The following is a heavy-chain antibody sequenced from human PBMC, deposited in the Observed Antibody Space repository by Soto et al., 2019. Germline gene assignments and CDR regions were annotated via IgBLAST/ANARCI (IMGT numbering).Heavy chain of an antibody. J-gene: IGHJ5*02. V-gene: IGHV3-11*01. CDR3: ARVVGLHPHTWFDP. CDR1: GFSVTDS. CDR2: ISDRGSTI. Sequence: QVQVVESGGGLVKPGGSLSLSCEVSGFSVTDSMSWIRQAPGKGLEWVEYISDRGSTIFYADSVRGRFTISSDSAQNSLFLEMDSLRVDDTAIYYCARVVGLHPHTWFDPWGQGTLGTVSS.